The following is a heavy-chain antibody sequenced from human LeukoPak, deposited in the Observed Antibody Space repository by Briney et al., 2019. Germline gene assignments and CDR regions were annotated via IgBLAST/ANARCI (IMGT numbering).Heavy chain of an antibody. V-gene: IGHV3-43*01. CDR2: ISWDGGST. Sequence: GGSLRLSCAASGFTFDDYTMHWVRQAPGKGLEWVSLISWDGGSTYYADSVKGRFTISRDNSKNSLYLQMNSLRTEDTALYYCAKDGPLRYFDWLPPYWYFDLWGRGTLVTVSS. CDR3: AKDGPLRYFDWLPPYWYFDL. D-gene: IGHD3-9*01. CDR1: GFTFDDYT. J-gene: IGHJ2*01.